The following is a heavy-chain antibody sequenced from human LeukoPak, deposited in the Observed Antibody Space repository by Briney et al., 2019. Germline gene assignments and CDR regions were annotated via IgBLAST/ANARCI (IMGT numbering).Heavy chain of an antibody. Sequence: SETLSLTCTVSGGSISSSSYYWSWIRQPPGKGLEWIGYIYYSGSTNYNPSLKSRVTISVDTSKNQFSLKLSSVTAADTAVYYCAGRTTVNTGGAFDIWGQGTMVTVSS. CDR1: GGSISSSSYY. J-gene: IGHJ3*02. D-gene: IGHD4-17*01. V-gene: IGHV4-61*01. CDR2: IYYSGST. CDR3: AGRTTVNTGGAFDI.